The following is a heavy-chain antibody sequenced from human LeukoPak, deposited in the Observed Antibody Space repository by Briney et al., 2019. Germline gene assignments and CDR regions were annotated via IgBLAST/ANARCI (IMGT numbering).Heavy chain of an antibody. Sequence: PSETLSLTCTVSGGSISSSSYYWGWIRQPPGKGLEWIGSIYYSGSTYYNPSLKSRVTISVDTSKNQFSLKLSSVTAADTAVYYCARGLRGYSYGTGLDYWGQGTLVTVSS. CDR3: ARGLRGYSYGTGLDY. V-gene: IGHV4-39*01. CDR1: GGSISSSSYY. CDR2: IYYSGST. J-gene: IGHJ4*02. D-gene: IGHD5-18*01.